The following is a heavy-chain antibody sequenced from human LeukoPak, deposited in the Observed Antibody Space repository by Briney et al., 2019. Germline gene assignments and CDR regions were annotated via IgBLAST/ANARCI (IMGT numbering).Heavy chain of an antibody. J-gene: IGHJ6*03. CDR1: GGNFSSYA. D-gene: IGHD1-1*01. CDR3: ARDKGGVTATEPPSYYYYYMDV. V-gene: IGHV1-69*05. CDR2: IIPIFGTA. Sequence: SVKVSCKASGGNFSSYAISWVRQAPGQGLEWMGGIIPIFGTANYAQKFQGRVTMTRDTSTSTVYMELSSLRSEDTAVYYCARDKGGVTATEPPSYYYYYMDVWGKGTTVTVSS.